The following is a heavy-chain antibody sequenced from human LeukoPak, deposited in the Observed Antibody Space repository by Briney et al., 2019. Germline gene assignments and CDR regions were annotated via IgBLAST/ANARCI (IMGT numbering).Heavy chain of an antibody. V-gene: IGHV4-59*08. CDR1: GGSISSYY. CDR3: ARQVGYCSSTSCYHFDY. D-gene: IGHD2-2*01. J-gene: IGHJ4*02. CDR2: IYYSGST. Sequence: PSETLSLTCTVSGGSISSYYWSWIRQPPGKGLEWSGYIYYSGSTNYNPSLKSRVTISVDTSKNQFSLKLSSVTAADTAVCYCARQVGYCSSTSCYHFDYWGQGTLVTVSS.